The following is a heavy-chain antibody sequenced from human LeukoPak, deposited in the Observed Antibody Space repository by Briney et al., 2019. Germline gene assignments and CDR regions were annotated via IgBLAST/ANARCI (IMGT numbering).Heavy chain of an antibody. Sequence: GGSLRLSCAASGFTFSSYGMHWVRQAPGKGLEWVAFIRYDGSNKYYADSVKGRFTISRDNSKNTLYLQMNSLRAEDTAVYYCAKGLNYYDSSGIDYWGQGTLVTVSS. J-gene: IGHJ4*02. CDR1: GFTFSSYG. D-gene: IGHD3-22*01. V-gene: IGHV3-30*02. CDR2: IRYDGSNK. CDR3: AKGLNYYDSSGIDY.